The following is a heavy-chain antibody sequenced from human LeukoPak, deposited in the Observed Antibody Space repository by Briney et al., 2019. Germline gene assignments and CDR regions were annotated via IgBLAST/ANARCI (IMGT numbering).Heavy chain of an antibody. CDR3: ARDLSALHTMVRGVMPHFDY. CDR2: IKQDGSEK. CDR1: GFTFSSYE. J-gene: IGHJ4*02. D-gene: IGHD3-10*01. Sequence: GGSLRLSCAASGFTFSSYEMNWVRQAPGKGLEWVANIKQDGSEKYYVDSVKGRFTISRDNAKNSLYLQVNSLRADDTAVYYCARDLSALHTMVRGVMPHFDYWGQGTLVTVSS. V-gene: IGHV3-7*03.